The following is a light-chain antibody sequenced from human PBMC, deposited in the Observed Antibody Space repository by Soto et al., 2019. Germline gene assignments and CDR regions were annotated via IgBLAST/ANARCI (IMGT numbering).Light chain of an antibody. CDR1: QTVYNY. J-gene: IGKJ1*01. CDR2: DVS. V-gene: IGKV3-11*01. CDR3: QERSDWTLT. Sequence: VVLTPSQATLFLSPGERATLSCRASQTVYNYFAWYQQKPGQAPRLLIYDVSNSATGIPARFSGSGYGTDFTLTFISLEPEDFAVYYCQERSDWTLTFGQGTKV.